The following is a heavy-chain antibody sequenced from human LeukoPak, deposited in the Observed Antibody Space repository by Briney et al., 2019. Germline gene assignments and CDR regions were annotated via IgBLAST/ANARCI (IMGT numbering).Heavy chain of an antibody. CDR3: AKDAAWEDEFDAFDI. CDR2: ISGSGGRT. CDR1: GFTFSSYA. V-gene: IGHV3-23*01. Sequence: PGGSLRLSCAASGFTFSSYAMSWVRQAPGKGLEWVSAISGSGGRTYYADSVKGRFTISRDNSKNTLYLQMNSPRAEDTAVYYCAKDAAWEDEFDAFDIWGQGTMVTVSS. D-gene: IGHD1-26*01. J-gene: IGHJ3*02.